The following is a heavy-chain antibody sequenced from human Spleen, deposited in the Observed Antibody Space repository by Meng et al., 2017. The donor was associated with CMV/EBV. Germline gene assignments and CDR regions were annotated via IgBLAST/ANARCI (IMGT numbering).Heavy chain of an antibody. CDR3: ATWGQEQWLGTGDF. J-gene: IGHJ4*02. D-gene: IGHD6-19*01. CDR1: GFTFSDYY. V-gene: IGHV3-11*01. CDR2: ISSSGTTI. Sequence: GGSLRLSCTASGFTFSDYYMSWIRQAPGKGLEWISYISSSGTTIYYADSVRGRFTISRDSARKSLYLQMNSLRAEDTAVYYCATWGQEQWLGTGDFWGQGTLVTVSS.